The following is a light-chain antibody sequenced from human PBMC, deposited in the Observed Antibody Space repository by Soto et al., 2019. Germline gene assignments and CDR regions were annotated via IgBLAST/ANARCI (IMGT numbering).Light chain of an antibody. CDR3: QQRSVWPWT. CDR2: DTS. Sequence: EIVLTQSPATLSLSPGERATLSCRASQSVNNYSAWYQQKPGQAPRLLIYDTSDRASGVPARFSGSGSGTDFTLTISSLEPEDFAVFYCQQRSVWPWTFGQGTKVEIK. CDR1: QSVNNY. J-gene: IGKJ1*01. V-gene: IGKV3-11*01.